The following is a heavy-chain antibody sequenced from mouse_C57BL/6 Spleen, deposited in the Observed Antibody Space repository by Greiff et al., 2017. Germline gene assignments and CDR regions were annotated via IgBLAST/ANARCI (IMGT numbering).Heavy chain of an antibody. Sequence: DVQLVESGGGLVKPGGSLKLSCAASGFTFSSYAMSWVRQTPEKRLEWFATISDGGSYTYYPDNVKGRFTISRDNAKNNLYLQMSHLKSEDTAMYYCAREGYYDYDAAMDYWGQGTSVTVSS. CDR3: AREGYYDYDAAMDY. CDR2: ISDGGSYT. V-gene: IGHV5-4*01. D-gene: IGHD2-4*01. CDR1: GFTFSSYA. J-gene: IGHJ4*01.